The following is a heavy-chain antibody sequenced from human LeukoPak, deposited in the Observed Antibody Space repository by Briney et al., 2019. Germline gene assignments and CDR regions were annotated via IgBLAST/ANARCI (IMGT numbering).Heavy chain of an antibody. CDR3: ARTITEVEVSSYWFDP. J-gene: IGHJ5*02. CDR2: IYYSGST. D-gene: IGHD1-14*01. Sequence: PSETLSLTCTVSGGSISSGGYYWSWIRQHPGKGLEWIGYIYYSGSTYYNPSLKSRVTISVDTSKNQFSLKLSSVTAADTAVYYCARTITEVEVSSYWFDPWGQGTLVTVSS. V-gene: IGHV4-31*03. CDR1: GGSISSGGYY.